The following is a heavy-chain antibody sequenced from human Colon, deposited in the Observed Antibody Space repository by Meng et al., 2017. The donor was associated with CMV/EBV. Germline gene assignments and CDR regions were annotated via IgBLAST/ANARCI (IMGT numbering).Heavy chain of an antibody. CDR1: GCNFSNYA. D-gene: IGHD6-13*01. J-gene: IGHJ4*02. CDR2: ISGSAGTT. V-gene: IGHV3-23*01. Sequence: SGCNFSNYARSWVRQAPGKGLERVSTISGSAGTTYYADSVKGRFTISRDNSKNTLSLQMNSLRAEDTAVYYCAKDLSITTAGSPLGYWGQGTLVTVSS. CDR3: AKDLSITTAGSPLGY.